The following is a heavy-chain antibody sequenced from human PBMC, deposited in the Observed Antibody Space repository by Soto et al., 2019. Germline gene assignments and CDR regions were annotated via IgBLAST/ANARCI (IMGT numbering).Heavy chain of an antibody. V-gene: IGHV3-33*01. J-gene: IGHJ4*02. CDR2: IWCDGSNK. CDR1: GFTFSSYG. CDR3: ARDSRGMTMVRGVIDY. D-gene: IGHD3-10*01. Sequence: QVQLLESGGGVVQPGRSLRLSCAASGFTFSSYGMHWVRQAPGKGLEWVAAIWCDGSNKYYADSVKGRFTISRDNSKNTLYLQMNSLRAEDTAVYYCARDSRGMTMVRGVIDYWGQGTLVTVSS.